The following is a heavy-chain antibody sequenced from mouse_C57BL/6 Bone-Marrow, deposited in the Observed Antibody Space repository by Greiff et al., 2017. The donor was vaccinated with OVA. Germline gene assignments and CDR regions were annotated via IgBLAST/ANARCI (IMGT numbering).Heavy chain of an antibody. CDR3: ARDTITTVVAYYFDY. V-gene: IGHV3-6*01. CDR2: ISYDGSN. Sequence: EESGPGLVKPSQSLSLTCSVTGYSITSGYYWNWIRQFPGNKLEWMGYISYDGSNNYNPSLKNRISITRDPSKNQFFLKLNSVTTEDTATYYCARDTITTVVAYYFDYWGQGTTLTVSS. CDR1: GYSITSGYY. J-gene: IGHJ2*01. D-gene: IGHD1-1*01.